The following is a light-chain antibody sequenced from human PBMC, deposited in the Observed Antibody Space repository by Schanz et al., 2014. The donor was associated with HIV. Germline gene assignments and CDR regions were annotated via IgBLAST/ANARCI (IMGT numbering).Light chain of an antibody. CDR1: SSDVGAYNS. J-gene: IGLJ1*01. V-gene: IGLV2-14*01. CDR3: GALSTSDAPV. Sequence: QSALTQPASVSGSPGQSITISCTGTSSDVGAYNSVSWWQQQHPGKAPKLLIYEVTNRPSGVPDRFSGSKSGNTASLTIFDLQPEDEADYYCGALSTSDAPVFGTGTKLTVL. CDR2: EVT.